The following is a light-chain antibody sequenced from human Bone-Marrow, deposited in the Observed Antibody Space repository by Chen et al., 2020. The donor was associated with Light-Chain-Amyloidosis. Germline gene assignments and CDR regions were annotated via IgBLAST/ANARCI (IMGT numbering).Light chain of an antibody. Sequence: SYELTQPPSVSVSPGQTARTTCSGDDLPTQYAYWYQQKPGRAPVLVIHRDTERPSGISERFSGSSSGTTATLTISGVQAEDEADYHCQSADSSGTYEVIFGGGTKLTVL. CDR3: QSADSSGTYEVI. J-gene: IGLJ2*01. CDR1: DLPTQY. V-gene: IGLV3-25*03. CDR2: RDT.